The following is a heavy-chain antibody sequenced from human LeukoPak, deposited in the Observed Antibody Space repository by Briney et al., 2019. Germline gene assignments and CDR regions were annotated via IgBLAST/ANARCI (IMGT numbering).Heavy chain of an antibody. V-gene: IGHV1-69*13. D-gene: IGHD5-18*01. CDR3: ARDAPSETTMVSAFDI. CDR2: IIPIFGTV. CDR1: GGTFSTYA. J-gene: IGHJ3*02. Sequence: SVKVSCKASGGTFSTYAISWVRQAPGQGLEWMGGIIPIFGTVNYAQRFQGRVTITADESTNTAYLQLSSLRSEDTAVYFCARDAPSETTMVSAFDIWGQGTMVTVSS.